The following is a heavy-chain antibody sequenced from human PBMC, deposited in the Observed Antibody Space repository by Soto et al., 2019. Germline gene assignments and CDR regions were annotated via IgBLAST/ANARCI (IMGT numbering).Heavy chain of an antibody. CDR3: ARVHCSSTSCYFGSHYYYGMDV. J-gene: IGHJ6*02. D-gene: IGHD2-2*01. CDR1: GGTFSSYA. Sequence: QVQLVQSGAEVKKPGSSVKVSCKASGGTFSSYAISWVRQAPGQGLEWMGGIIPIFGTANYAQKFQGRVTITADESTSAAYRELSSLRSEDTAVYYCARVHCSSTSCYFGSHYYYGMDVWGQGTTVTVSS. V-gene: IGHV1-69*01. CDR2: IIPIFGTA.